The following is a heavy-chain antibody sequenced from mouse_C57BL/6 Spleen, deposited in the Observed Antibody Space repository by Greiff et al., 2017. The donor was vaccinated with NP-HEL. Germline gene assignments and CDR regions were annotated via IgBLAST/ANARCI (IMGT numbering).Heavy chain of an antibody. Sequence: EVQLVESGPGMVKPSQSLSLTCTVTGYSITSGYDWHWIRHFPGNKLEWMGYISYSGSTNYNPSLKSRISITHDTSKNHFFLKLNSVTTEDTATYYCARGGTTVVLDYWGQGTTLTVSA. CDR1: GYSITSGYD. CDR2: ISYSGST. V-gene: IGHV3-1*01. J-gene: IGHJ2*01. D-gene: IGHD1-1*01. CDR3: ARGGTTVVLDY.